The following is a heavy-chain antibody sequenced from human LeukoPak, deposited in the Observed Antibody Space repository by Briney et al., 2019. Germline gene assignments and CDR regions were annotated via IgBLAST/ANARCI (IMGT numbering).Heavy chain of an antibody. J-gene: IGHJ4*02. Sequence: SKPLSFPATFPVAPTASVSNSGAGTPHPPGKGLKGIGGFYYSGSTYYNPSLKSRVTISVDTSKNQFSLKLSSVTAADTAVYYCARHNRYSGYEQREFGDYWGQGTLVTVSS. CDR1: VAPTASVSNS. D-gene: IGHD5-12*01. CDR2: FYYSGST. CDR3: ARHNRYSGYEQREFGDY. V-gene: IGHV4-39*01.